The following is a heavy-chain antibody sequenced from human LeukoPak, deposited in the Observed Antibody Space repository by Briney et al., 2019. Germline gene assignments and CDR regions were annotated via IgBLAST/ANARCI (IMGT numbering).Heavy chain of an antibody. D-gene: IGHD6-6*01. V-gene: IGHV3-30*18. CDR1: GFTFSSYG. Sequence: GGSLRLSCAASGFTFSSYGMHWVRQTPGKGLEWVAVISYDGSNKYYADSVKGRFTISRDNSKNTLYLQMNSLRAEDTAVYYCAKVKVEYSSSSGGYYFDYWGQGTLVTVSS. CDR3: AKVKVEYSSSSGGYYFDY. CDR2: ISYDGSNK. J-gene: IGHJ4*02.